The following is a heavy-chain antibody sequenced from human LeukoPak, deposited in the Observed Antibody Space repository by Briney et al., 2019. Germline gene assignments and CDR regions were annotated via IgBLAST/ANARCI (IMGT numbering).Heavy chain of an antibody. J-gene: IGHJ4*02. V-gene: IGHV4-59*01. CDR2: IYYSGST. Sequence: SETLSLTCTVSGASISSYYWSWIRQPPGKGLEWIGYIYYSGSTNYNPSLKSRVTISVDTSKNQFSLKLSSGTAADTAVYYCAARDYFFDYWGQGTLVTVSS. D-gene: IGHD2-21*02. CDR3: AARDYFFDY. CDR1: GASISSYY.